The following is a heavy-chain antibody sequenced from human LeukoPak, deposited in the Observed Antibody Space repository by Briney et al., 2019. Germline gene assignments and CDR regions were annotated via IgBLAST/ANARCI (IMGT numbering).Heavy chain of an antibody. D-gene: IGHD2-2*01. J-gene: IGHJ1*01. Sequence: GESLKISCKGSGYSFTSYWIGWVRQMPGKGLEWMGIIYPGDSDTRYSPSFQGQVTISADKSISTAYLQWSCLKASDTAMYYCARPYCSSTSCYGYFQHWGQGTLVTVSS. CDR3: ARPYCSSTSCYGYFQH. V-gene: IGHV5-51*01. CDR1: GYSFTSYW. CDR2: IYPGDSDT.